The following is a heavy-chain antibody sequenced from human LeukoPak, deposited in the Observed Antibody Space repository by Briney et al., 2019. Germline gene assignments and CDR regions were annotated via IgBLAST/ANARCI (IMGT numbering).Heavy chain of an antibody. J-gene: IGHJ5*02. D-gene: IGHD3-22*01. V-gene: IGHV4-34*01. CDR2: INHSGST. Sequence: SETLSLTCAVYGGSFSGYHWSWIRQPPRKGLEWIGEINHSGSTNYNPSLKSRVTISVDTSKNQFSLKLSPVTAADTAVYYCARRRPKQYYYDSSGSNWFDPWGQGTLVTVSS. CDR3: ARRRPKQYYYDSSGSNWFDP. CDR1: GGSFSGYH.